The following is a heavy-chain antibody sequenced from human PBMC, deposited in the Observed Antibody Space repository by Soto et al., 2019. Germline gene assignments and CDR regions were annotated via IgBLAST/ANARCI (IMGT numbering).Heavy chain of an antibody. CDR2: IYHSGST. CDR1: GGSIANNNYY. J-gene: IGHJ3*02. CDR3: ARPGYYYDTTGPDVFDI. Sequence: SETLSLTCTVSGGSIANNNYYWGWIRQPPGKGLEWIGSIYHSGSTSYNPSLKSRVTISVDTSKNQFSLKLSSVTAADTAVYYCARPGYYYDTTGPDVFDIWGQGTMVTVSS. D-gene: IGHD3-22*01. V-gene: IGHV4-39*01.